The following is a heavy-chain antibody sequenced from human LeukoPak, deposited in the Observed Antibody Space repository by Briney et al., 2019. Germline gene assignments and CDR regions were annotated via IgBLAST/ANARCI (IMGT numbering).Heavy chain of an antibody. V-gene: IGHV4-59*08. D-gene: IGHD1-26*01. Sequence: SETLSLTCTVSGGSISSYYWSWIRQPPGKGLEWIGYIYYSGSTNYNPSLKSRVTISVDTSKNQFSLKLSSVTAADTAVYYCARHREEIYYFDYWGQGTLVTVSS. CDR2: IYYSGST. CDR3: ARHREEIYYFDY. CDR1: GGSISSYY. J-gene: IGHJ4*02.